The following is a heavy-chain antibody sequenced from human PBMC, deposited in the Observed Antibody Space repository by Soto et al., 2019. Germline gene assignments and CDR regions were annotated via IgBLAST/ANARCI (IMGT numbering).Heavy chain of an antibody. Sequence: EVPLVESGGGLVQPGGSLRLSCAVSGFTFSNYYMQWVRQGPGKGLVYVARIDFDGRSTVHADSVKGRFTISRDNAKNTLYLRMNSLGAEDTGVYYCARGGSTSWLRALDLWGQGTLVTVSS. CDR1: GFTFSNYY. D-gene: IGHD6-13*01. CDR2: IDFDGRST. V-gene: IGHV3-74*01. CDR3: ARGGSTSWLRALDL. J-gene: IGHJ5*02.